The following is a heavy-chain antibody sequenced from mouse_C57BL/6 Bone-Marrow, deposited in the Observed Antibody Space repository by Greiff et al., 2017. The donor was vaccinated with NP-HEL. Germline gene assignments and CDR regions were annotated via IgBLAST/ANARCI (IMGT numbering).Heavy chain of an antibody. D-gene: IGHD4-1*01. CDR3: ARHNWDYWYFDV. V-gene: IGHV5-2*01. CDR1: EYEFPSHD. J-gene: IGHJ1*03. CDR2: INSDGGST. Sequence: EVQGVESGGGLVQPGESLKLSCESNEYEFPSHDMSWVRKTPEKRLELVAAINSDGGSTYYPDTLERRFIISRDNTMKTLYLQMSSRRSEDTALYYCARHNWDYWYFDVWGTGTTVTVSS.